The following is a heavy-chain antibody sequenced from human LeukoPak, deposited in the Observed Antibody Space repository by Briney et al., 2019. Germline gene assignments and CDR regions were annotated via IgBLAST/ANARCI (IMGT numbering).Heavy chain of an antibody. V-gene: IGHV2-5*04. CDR1: GFSLSTSGVG. CDR3: VIAGGDLGSYYFDY. J-gene: IGHJ4*02. CDR2: IYWNDDK. D-gene: IGHD3-16*01. Sequence: SGPTLVNPTQTLTLTCTVSGFSLSTSGVGVGWIRQPPGKALEWLALIYWNDDKRYSPSLKSRLTITKDTSKNQVVLTMTNMDPVDTATYYCVIAGGDLGSYYFDYWGQGTLVTVSS.